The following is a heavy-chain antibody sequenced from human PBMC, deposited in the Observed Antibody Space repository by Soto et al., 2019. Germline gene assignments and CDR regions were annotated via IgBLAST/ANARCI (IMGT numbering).Heavy chain of an antibody. Sequence: QVQLVQSGAEVKKPGASVKVSCKASGYTFTSYGISWVRQAPGQGLEWMGWISAYNGNTNYAQKLQGRVTMTTDTSTSTAYMELRSPRSDDTAVYYCARPYFRDGYNGGFDYWGQGTLVTVSS. CDR3: ARPYFRDGYNGGFDY. CDR2: ISAYNGNT. V-gene: IGHV1-18*01. J-gene: IGHJ4*02. CDR1: GYTFTSYG. D-gene: IGHD5-12*01.